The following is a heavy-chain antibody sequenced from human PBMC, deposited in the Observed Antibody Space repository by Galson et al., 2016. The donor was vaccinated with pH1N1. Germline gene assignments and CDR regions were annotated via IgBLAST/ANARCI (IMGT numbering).Heavy chain of an antibody. J-gene: IGHJ4*02. CDR1: GGTFPNYA. Sequence: SVKVSCKASGGTFPNYAIAWVRQAPGQGLEWMGGIIPIFGTTNYAQKFLGRVTITADKSTSAVYMELNSLRSEDTAVYYCARESSGGDFWGQGTLVTVSS. V-gene: IGHV1-69*06. CDR3: ARESSGGDF. D-gene: IGHD3-10*01. CDR2: IIPIFGTT.